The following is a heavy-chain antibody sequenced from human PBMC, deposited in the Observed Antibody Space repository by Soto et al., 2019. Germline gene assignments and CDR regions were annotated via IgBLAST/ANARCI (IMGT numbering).Heavy chain of an antibody. CDR3: VKDMTPGGADV. CDR1: GFTCEEHA. CDR2: VFCKGGST. Sequence: EVQLVESGGGLVQPGRSLRLSCAASGFTCEEHAMHWVRQVPGGGLEWVSGVFCKGGSTGYADSVKGRFTISRDNAKNSLYLQMNSLRIEDTAVYYCVKDMTPGGADVWGQGTTVTVSS. D-gene: IGHD4-17*01. V-gene: IGHV3-9*01. J-gene: IGHJ6*02.